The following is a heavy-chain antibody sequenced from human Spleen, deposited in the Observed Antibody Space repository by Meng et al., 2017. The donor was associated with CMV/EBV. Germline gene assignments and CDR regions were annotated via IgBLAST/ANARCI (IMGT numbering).Heavy chain of an antibody. CDR3: ARAASAVYYYGMDV. CDR1: GFTFSDYY. J-gene: IGHJ6*04. V-gene: IGHV3-11*01. Sequence: GGSLRLSCAASGFTFSDYYMSWIRQAPGKGLEWVSYISSSGSTIYYADSVKGRFTISRDNAKNSLYLQMNSLRAEDTAVYYCARAASAVYYYGMDVWGEGTTVTVSS. CDR2: ISSSGSTI.